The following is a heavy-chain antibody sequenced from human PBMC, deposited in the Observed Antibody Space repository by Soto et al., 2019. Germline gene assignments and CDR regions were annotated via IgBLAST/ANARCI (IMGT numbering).Heavy chain of an antibody. D-gene: IGHD6-19*01. CDR3: ARGVSAGFDY. CDR1: GYSFTSLD. J-gene: IGHJ4*02. CDR2: MQPSTGRT. V-gene: IGHV1-8*01. Sequence: QVQLVQSGAEVREPGASVKVSCKASGYSFTSLDINWVRQTAGQGLEWMGWMQPSTGRTGYAQKFQGRVTVTRDTSINTAYVELTTLTSDDSAFYSCARGVSAGFDYWGQGTLVTVSS.